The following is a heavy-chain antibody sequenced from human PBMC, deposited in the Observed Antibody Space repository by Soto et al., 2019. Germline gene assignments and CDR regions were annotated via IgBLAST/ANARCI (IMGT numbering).Heavy chain of an antibody. V-gene: IGHV3-30*18. J-gene: IGHJ4*02. CDR2: ISYDGSNK. D-gene: IGHD6-19*01. Sequence: PGGSLRLSGAASGFTFSSYGMHWARQAPGKGLEWVAVISYDGSNKYYADSVKGRFTISRDNSKNTLYLQMNSLRAEDTAVYYCAKDLSISDEYSSGPSDYWGQGTLVTVSS. CDR3: AKDLSISDEYSSGPSDY. CDR1: GFTFSSYG.